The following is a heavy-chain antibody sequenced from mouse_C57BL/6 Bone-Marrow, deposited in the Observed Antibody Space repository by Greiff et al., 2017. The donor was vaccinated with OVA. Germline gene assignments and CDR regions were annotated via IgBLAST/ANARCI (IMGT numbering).Heavy chain of an antibody. D-gene: IGHD2-5*01. Sequence: VMLVESGAELARPGASVKLSCKASGYTFTSYGISWVKQRPGQGLEWIGEIYPRSGNTYYNEKFKGKATLTADKSSSTAYMELRSLTSEDSAVYFCARSLDSNYGFDYWGQGTTLTVSS. CDR1: GYTFTSYG. V-gene: IGHV1-81*01. CDR2: IYPRSGNT. J-gene: IGHJ2*01. CDR3: ARSLDSNYGFDY.